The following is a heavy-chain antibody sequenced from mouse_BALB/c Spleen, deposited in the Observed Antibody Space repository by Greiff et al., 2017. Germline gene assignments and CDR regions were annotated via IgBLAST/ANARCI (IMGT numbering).Heavy chain of an antibody. Sequence: EVKLMESGPGLVKPSQSLSLTCSVTGYSITSGYYWNWIRQFPGNKLEWMGYISYDGSNNYNPSLKNRISITRDTSKNQFFLKLNSVTTEDTATYYCARDYYGYVTWFAYWGQGTLVTVSA. V-gene: IGHV3-6*02. J-gene: IGHJ3*01. CDR1: GYSITSGYY. D-gene: IGHD1-2*01. CDR2: ISYDGSN. CDR3: ARDYYGYVTWFAY.